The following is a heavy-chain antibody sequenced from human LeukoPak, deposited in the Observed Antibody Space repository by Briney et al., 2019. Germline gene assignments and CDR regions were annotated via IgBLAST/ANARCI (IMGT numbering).Heavy chain of an antibody. J-gene: IGHJ4*02. CDR2: MYLSGTT. CDR1: GDSINSLDL. D-gene: IGHD3-22*01. Sequence: SGTLSLTCTVSGDSINSLDLWSWVRQPPGKGLEWIGEMYLSGTTHSNPSVKSRVTISIDKSKNQFFLNLSSVTAADTAVYYCAGPVGRYSSGLYYYYFDYWGQGTLVTVSS. CDR3: AGPVGRYSSGLYYYYFDY. V-gene: IGHV4-4*02.